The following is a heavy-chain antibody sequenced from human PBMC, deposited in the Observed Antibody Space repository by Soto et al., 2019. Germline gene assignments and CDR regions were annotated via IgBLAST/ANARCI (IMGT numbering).Heavy chain of an antibody. CDR3: AKVISRLSDFDH. Sequence: PGGSLRLSCAASGFTFSSYAMSWVRQAPGKGLEWVSAISGSGGSTYYADSVKGRFTISRANSKNTLYLQMNSLRAEDTVVYYSAKVISRLSDFDHWGQGTLVTVSS. CDR2: ISGSGGST. D-gene: IGHD2-15*01. V-gene: IGHV3-23*01. CDR1: GFTFSSYA. J-gene: IGHJ4*02.